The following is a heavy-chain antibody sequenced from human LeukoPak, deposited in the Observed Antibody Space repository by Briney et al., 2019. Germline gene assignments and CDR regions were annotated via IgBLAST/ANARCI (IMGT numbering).Heavy chain of an antibody. J-gene: IGHJ4*02. CDR1: GGSISGYS. CDR3: ARGGYIYGY. D-gene: IGHD5-18*01. CDR2: VYDTGSP. V-gene: IGHV4-59*01. Sequence: SETLSLTCIVSGGSISGYSWSWIRQPPGKRLEWIGYVYDTGSPKYNPSLKSRATISVDMSKNQVSLKVRSVTAADTAIYYCARGGYIYGYWGQGTLVTVSS.